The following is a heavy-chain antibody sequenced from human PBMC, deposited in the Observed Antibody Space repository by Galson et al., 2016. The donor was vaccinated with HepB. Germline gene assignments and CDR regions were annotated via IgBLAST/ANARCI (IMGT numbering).Heavy chain of an antibody. CDR2: INPRDAKT. D-gene: IGHD3-16*01. CDR1: GYTLNTHY. J-gene: IGHJ4*02. V-gene: IGHV1-46*02. Sequence: SVKVSCKASGYTLNTHYIHWVRQAPGQGLDWMGIINPRDAKTTYEQNFQGRINMTTDTSTSTVYTELNSLTSEDTAVYFCTRGTFGGIGTDFWGQGTLVTVSS. CDR3: TRGTFGGIGTDF.